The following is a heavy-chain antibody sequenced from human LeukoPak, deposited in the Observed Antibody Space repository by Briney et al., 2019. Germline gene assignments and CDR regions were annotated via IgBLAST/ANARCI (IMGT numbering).Heavy chain of an antibody. V-gene: IGHV4-39*01. CDR1: GASITSSSFY. CDR2: IYYSGTT. D-gene: IGHD3-22*01. J-gene: IGHJ4*02. CDR3: ARHLGSGYYYFDY. Sequence: PSETLSLTCTVSGASITSSSFYWGWIRQPPGKGLEWIGNIYYSGTTYYNASLKSRLTMSVDTSKNQFSLKLNSVTAADTAVYYCARHLGSGYYYFDYWGQGTLVTVSS.